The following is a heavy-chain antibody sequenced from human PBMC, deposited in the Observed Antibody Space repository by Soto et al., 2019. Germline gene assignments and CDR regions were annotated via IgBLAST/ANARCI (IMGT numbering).Heavy chain of an antibody. V-gene: IGHV1-18*01. CDR3: AREGGFPALGEVLEF. D-gene: IGHD3-16*01. CDR2: MSAYNGNT. J-gene: IGHJ4*02. CDR1: GYAVTSYV. Sequence: ASLKVYCKAPGYAVTSYVMNCVRQAPGQGLEWMGWMSAYNGNTNYAQKIQGRLTMTTYTSTTTAYMELRSLRSDDTAVYYCAREGGFPALGEVLEFWGRRTLDPVSP.